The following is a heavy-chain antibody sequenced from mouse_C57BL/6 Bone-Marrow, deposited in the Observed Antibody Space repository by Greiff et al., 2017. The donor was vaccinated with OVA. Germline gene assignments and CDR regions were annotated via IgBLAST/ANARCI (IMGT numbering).Heavy chain of an antibody. CDR2: LDPSDSYT. D-gene: IGHD2-3*01. J-gene: IGHJ1*03. CDR1: GYTFTSYW. V-gene: IGHV1-69*01. CDR3: ARWGGWLLYWYFDV. Sequence: VQLQQPGAELVMPGASVKLSCKASGYTFTSYWMHWVKQRPGQGLEWIGELDPSDSYTNYNQKFKGKSTLTVDKSSSTAYMQLSSLTSEDSAVYYCARWGGWLLYWYFDVWGTGTTVTVSS.